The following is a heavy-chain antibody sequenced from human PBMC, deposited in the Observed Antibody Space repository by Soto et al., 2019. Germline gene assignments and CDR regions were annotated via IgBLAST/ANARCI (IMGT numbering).Heavy chain of an antibody. CDR1: GYSFTSYW. CDR2: IYPGDSDT. D-gene: IGHD1-1*01. Sequence: GESLKISCKGSGYSFTSYWIGWVRQMPGKGLEWMGVIYPGDSDTRYSPSFQGQVTISADKSISTAYLQWSSLKASDTAMYYCARQKFGHDMNHYYYMDVWGKGTTVTVSS. CDR3: ARQKFGHDMNHYYYMDV. J-gene: IGHJ6*03. V-gene: IGHV5-51*01.